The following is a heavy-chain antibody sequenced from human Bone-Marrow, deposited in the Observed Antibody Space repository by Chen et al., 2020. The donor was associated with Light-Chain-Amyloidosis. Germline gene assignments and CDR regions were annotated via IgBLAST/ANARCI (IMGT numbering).Heavy chain of an antibody. D-gene: IGHD6-6*01. CDR3: ARSCGAQLVHGAFDI. Sequence: EVPLVESGGGLVKPGGSLRLSCAASGFTFSLYGMHWVRQAPGKGLEVVSSITGGGTSLNYADSVKGRFTISRDNAKNSLYLQMNSLRAEDTAVYYCARSCGAQLVHGAFDIWGQGTMVTVSS. J-gene: IGHJ3*02. CDR1: GFTFSLYG. CDR2: ITGGGTSL. V-gene: IGHV3-21*01.